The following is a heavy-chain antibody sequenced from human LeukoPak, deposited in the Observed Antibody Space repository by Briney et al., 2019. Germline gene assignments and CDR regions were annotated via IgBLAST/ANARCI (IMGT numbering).Heavy chain of an antibody. CDR2: IYYSGST. J-gene: IGHJ4*02. Sequence: EPSETLSLTCTVSGGSISSYYWSRIRQPPGKGLEWIGYIYYSGSTNYNPSLKSRVTISVDTSKNQFSLKLSSVTAADTAVYYCARGSPYYDFWSGYYPPYYFDYWGQGTLVTVSS. CDR1: GGSISSYY. CDR3: ARGSPYYDFWSGYYPPYYFDY. V-gene: IGHV4-59*01. D-gene: IGHD3-3*01.